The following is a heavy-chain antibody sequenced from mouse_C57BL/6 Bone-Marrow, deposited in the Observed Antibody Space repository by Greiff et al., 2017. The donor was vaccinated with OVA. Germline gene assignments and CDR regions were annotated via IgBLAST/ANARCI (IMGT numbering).Heavy chain of an antibody. Sequence: EVQLQQSGPELVKPGASVKISCKASGYSFTDYNMNWVKQSNGKSLEWIGVINPNYGTTSYNQQFKGKATLTVDQSSSTAYMQLNRLTSEDSAVYYCARWGTTVVATGAMDYWGQGTSVTVSS. CDR1: GYSFTDYN. CDR2: INPNYGTT. J-gene: IGHJ4*01. V-gene: IGHV1-39*01. D-gene: IGHD1-1*01. CDR3: ARWGTTVVATGAMDY.